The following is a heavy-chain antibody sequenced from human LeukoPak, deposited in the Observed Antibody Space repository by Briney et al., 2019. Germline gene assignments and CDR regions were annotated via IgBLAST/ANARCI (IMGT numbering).Heavy chain of an antibody. CDR1: GGSFSGYY. V-gene: IGHV4-34*01. D-gene: IGHD3-22*01. Sequence: SETLSLTCAVYGGSFSGYYWSWIRQPPGKGLEWIGEINHSGSTNYNPSLKSRVTISVDTSKNQSSLKLSSVTAADTAVYYCARGPAVIVVVKNAFDIWGQGTMVTVSS. J-gene: IGHJ3*02. CDR3: ARGPAVIVVVKNAFDI. CDR2: INHSGST.